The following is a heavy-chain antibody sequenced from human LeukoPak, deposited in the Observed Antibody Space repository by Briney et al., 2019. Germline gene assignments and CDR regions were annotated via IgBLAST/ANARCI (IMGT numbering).Heavy chain of an antibody. CDR1: GFTFSSYA. Sequence: PGGSLRLSCAASGFTFSSYAMSWVRQAPGKGLQWVSAISGSGGSTYYADSVKGRFTISRDNSKNTPYLQMNSLRAEDTAVYYCAFDYGDSDAFDIWGQGTMVTVSS. J-gene: IGHJ3*02. CDR3: AFDYGDSDAFDI. V-gene: IGHV3-23*01. CDR2: ISGSGGST. D-gene: IGHD4-17*01.